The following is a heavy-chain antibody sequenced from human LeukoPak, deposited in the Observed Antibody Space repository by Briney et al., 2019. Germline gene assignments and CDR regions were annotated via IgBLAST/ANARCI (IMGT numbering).Heavy chain of an antibody. V-gene: IGHV4-34*01. CDR2: LNHSGTP. CDR1: GGSFSGYY. D-gene: IGHD3-22*01. Sequence: SETLSLTCAVYGGSFSGYYWSWIRQPPGKGREWIGELNHSGTPNYNPSLKSRVTISVDTSKNQFSLKLSSVTVADTAVYYCARVLYYYDSSGYYRYYYYYYGMDVWGQGTTVTVSS. J-gene: IGHJ6*02. CDR3: ARVLYYYDSSGYYRYYYYYYGMDV.